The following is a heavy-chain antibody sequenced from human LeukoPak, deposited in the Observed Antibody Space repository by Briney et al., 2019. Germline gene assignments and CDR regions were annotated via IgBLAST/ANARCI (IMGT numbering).Heavy chain of an antibody. Sequence: GGSLRLSCAASGFTFSSYAMTWVRQAPGKGLEWISYISSSGSTIYYADSMKGRFTISRDNAKNSLYLQMISLRDEDTAIYYCAREPDLDCWGQGTLVTVSS. CDR3: AREPDLDC. CDR2: ISSSGSTI. V-gene: IGHV3-48*02. J-gene: IGHJ4*02. CDR1: GFTFSSYA.